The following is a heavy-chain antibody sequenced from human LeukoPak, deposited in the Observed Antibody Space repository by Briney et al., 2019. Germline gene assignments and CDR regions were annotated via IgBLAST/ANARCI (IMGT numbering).Heavy chain of an antibody. CDR3: ARALSGSYSRFDY. D-gene: IGHD1-26*01. CDR1: GYTFTSYD. J-gene: IGHJ4*02. V-gene: IGHV1-8*01. Sequence: ASVKVSCKASGYTFTSYDINWVRQATRQGLEWMGWMNPNSGNTGYAQKFQGRVTMTRNTSISTAYMELSSLRSEDTAVYYCARALSGSYSRFDYWGQGTLVTVSS. CDR2: MNPNSGNT.